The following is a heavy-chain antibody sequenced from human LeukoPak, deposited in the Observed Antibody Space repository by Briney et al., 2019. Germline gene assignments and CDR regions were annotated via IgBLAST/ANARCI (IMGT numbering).Heavy chain of an antibody. CDR3: ARVAPHLDY. Sequence: GGSLRLSCAASGFTFSYYSMNWVRQAPGKGREWVSYISSSSSTIYYADSVKGRFTISRDNAKNSLYLQMSSLRAEDTAVYYCARVAPHLDYWGQGTLVTVSS. CDR1: GFTFSYYS. J-gene: IGHJ4*02. V-gene: IGHV3-48*01. CDR2: ISSSSSTI. D-gene: IGHD3-3*02.